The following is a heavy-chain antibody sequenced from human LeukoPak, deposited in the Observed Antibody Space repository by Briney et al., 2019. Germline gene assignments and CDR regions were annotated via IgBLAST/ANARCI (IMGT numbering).Heavy chain of an antibody. D-gene: IGHD4-17*01. J-gene: IGHJ4*02. Sequence: GRSLRLSCAVSGFSVNDNYMSWVRQAPGKGLQWVSVMFPDGRTYYADSVKGRFTISRDLARNTLLLQMHSLRADDTAVHYCARTNPVYGDYDYWGQGTLVTVSS. V-gene: IGHV3-53*01. CDR2: MFPDGRT. CDR1: GFSVNDNY. CDR3: ARTNPVYGDYDY.